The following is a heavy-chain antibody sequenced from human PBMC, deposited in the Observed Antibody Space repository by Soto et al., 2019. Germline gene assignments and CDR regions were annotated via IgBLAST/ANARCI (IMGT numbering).Heavy chain of an antibody. Sequence: QVQLVESGGGVVQPGRSLRLSCAASGFTFSSYAMHWVRQAPGKGLEWVAVISYDGSNKYYADSVKGRFTISRDNSKNTLYLQMNSLRAEDTAVYYCARAPVCSSTSCSAFDIWGQGTMVTVSS. CDR1: GFTFSSYA. V-gene: IGHV3-30-3*01. CDR3: ARAPVCSSTSCSAFDI. CDR2: ISYDGSNK. D-gene: IGHD2-2*01. J-gene: IGHJ3*02.